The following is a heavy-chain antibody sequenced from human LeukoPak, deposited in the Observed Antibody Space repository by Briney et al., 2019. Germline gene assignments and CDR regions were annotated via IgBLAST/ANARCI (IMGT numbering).Heavy chain of an antibody. J-gene: IGHJ4*02. Sequence: PSETLSLTCAVSGGSISSSNWWSWVRQPPGKGLEWIGEINHSGSTNYNPSLKSRVTISVDKSKNQFSLKLSSVTAADTAVYYCARASSYSSGHDYWGQGTLVTVSS. CDR1: GGSISSSNW. CDR3: ARASSYSSGHDY. V-gene: IGHV4-4*02. CDR2: INHSGST. D-gene: IGHD6-19*01.